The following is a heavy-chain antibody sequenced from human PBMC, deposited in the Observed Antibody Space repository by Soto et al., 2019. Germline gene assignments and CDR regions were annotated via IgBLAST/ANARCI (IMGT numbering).Heavy chain of an antibody. V-gene: IGHV4-31*03. CDR2: FYSSGST. D-gene: IGHD4-17*01. Sequence: SETLSLTCTVSGGSISSGGYYWSWIRQHPGKGLEWIGYFYSSGSTYYNPSLKSRVTISVDTSKNQFSLKLSSVTAADTAVYYCARDSRTYGVDIWGQGTMVTVSS. CDR3: ARDSRTYGVDI. J-gene: IGHJ3*02. CDR1: GGSISSGGYY.